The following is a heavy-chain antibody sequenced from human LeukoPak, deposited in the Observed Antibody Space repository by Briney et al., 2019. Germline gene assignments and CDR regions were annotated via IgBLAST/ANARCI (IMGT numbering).Heavy chain of an antibody. CDR2: IYPGDSDT. V-gene: IGHV5-51*01. CDR1: GYSFTSYW. CDR3: ARHKADYSNYYYYYYMDV. Sequence: GESLKISCKGSGYSFTSYWICWVRQMPGKGLEWMGIIYPGDSDTRYSPSFQGQVTISADKSISTAYLQWSSLKASDTAMYYCARHKADYSNYYYYYYMDVWGKGTTVTVSS. J-gene: IGHJ6*03. D-gene: IGHD4-11*01.